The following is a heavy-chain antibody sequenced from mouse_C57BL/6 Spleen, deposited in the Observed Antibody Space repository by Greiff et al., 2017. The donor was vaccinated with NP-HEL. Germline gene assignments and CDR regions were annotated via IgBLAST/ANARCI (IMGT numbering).Heavy chain of an antibody. J-gene: IGHJ4*01. V-gene: IGHV1-18*01. D-gene: IGHD1-1*02. CDR1: GYTFTDYN. CDR2: INPNNGGT. CDR3: ARVYYDAMDY. Sequence: EVQLVESGPELVKPGASVKIPCKASGYTFTDYNMDWVKQSHGKSLEWIGDINPNNGGTIYNQKFKGKATLTVDKSSSTAYMELRSLTSEDTAVYYCARVYYDAMDYWGQGTSVTVSS.